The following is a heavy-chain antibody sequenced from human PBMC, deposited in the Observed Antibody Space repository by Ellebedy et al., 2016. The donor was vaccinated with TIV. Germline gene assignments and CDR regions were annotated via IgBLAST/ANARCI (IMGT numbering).Heavy chain of an antibody. CDR2: IISILYIA. CDR3: VRVGDYYGSGSYT. Sequence: SVKVSCXASGDTLSSYAISWVRQAPGQGLEWMGRIISILYIANYAQKFQGRVTITADKSTSTAYMELSSLTSEDTAVYYCVRVGDYYGSGSYTWGQGTLVTVSS. D-gene: IGHD3-10*01. V-gene: IGHV1-69*04. J-gene: IGHJ4*02. CDR1: GDTLSSYA.